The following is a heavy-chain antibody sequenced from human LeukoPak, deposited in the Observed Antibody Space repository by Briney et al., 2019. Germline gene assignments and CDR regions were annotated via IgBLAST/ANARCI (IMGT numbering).Heavy chain of an antibody. CDR1: GYTFTSYG. V-gene: IGHV1-46*01. D-gene: IGHD6-19*01. J-gene: IGHJ4*02. CDR2: INPSGGST. CDR3: ARGTAVAGPYLYFDY. Sequence: ASVKVSCKASGYTFTSYGISWVRQAPGQGLEWMGIINPSGGSTSYAQKFQGRVTTTRDTSTSTVYMELSSLRSEDTAVYYCARGTAVAGPYLYFDYWGQGTLVTVSS.